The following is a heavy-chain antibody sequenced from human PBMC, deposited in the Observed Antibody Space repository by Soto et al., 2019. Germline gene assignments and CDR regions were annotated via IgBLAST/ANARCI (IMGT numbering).Heavy chain of an antibody. CDR2: INSDGSNT. Sequence: GGSLRLSCAASGFTVSGYWMHWVRQAPGKGLTWVSAINSDGSNTCSADSVKGRFTISRDNSKNTLYLQMNSLRAEDTAVYYCAKIRDSSGYYYLDYWGQGTLVTVSS. CDR3: AKIRDSSGYYYLDY. V-gene: IGHV3-74*01. J-gene: IGHJ4*02. CDR1: GFTVSGYW. D-gene: IGHD3-22*01.